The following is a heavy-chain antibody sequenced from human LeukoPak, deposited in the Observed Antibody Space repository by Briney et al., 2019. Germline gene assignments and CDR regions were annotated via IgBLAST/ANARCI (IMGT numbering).Heavy chain of an antibody. CDR2: IYYSGST. V-gene: IGHV4-61*01. J-gene: IGHJ5*02. CDR1: GGSVRRDNYY. D-gene: IGHD5-24*01. Sequence: SATLSLTCSVSGGSVRRDNYYWNWIRQPPGKGLEWIGYIYYSGSTDYNPSLKSRVTISVDTSKNQSSLKLSSVTAADTAVYYCARWRSRDGYKTNWFDPWGQGTLVTVSS. CDR3: ARWRSRDGYKTNWFDP.